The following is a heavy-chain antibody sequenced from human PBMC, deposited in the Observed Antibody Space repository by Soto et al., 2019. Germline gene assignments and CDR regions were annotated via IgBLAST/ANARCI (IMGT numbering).Heavy chain of an antibody. J-gene: IGHJ5*02. CDR3: ASGYSYVTNWFPP. CDR1: GGSVSSCSYY. V-gene: IGHV4-61*01. CDR2: IYYSGST. D-gene: IGHD5-18*01. Sequence: PSETLSLTCTVSGGSVSSCSYYWSWIRQPPGKGLEWIGYIYYSGSTNYNPSLKSRVTISVDTSKNQFSLKLSSVTAADTAVYYCASGYSYVTNWFPPWGQGTLATVAS.